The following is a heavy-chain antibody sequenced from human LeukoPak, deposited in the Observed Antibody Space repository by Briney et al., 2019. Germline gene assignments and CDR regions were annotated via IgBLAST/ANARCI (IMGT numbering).Heavy chain of an antibody. CDR3: GRDALVGYFSFYYMDV. Sequence: SETLSLTCTVSGGSISSHYWTWIRQSPVKGLEWMGDISNSGSTSYNPSLKSRVTISIDTSKNQFSLKLSSVTAADTAVYYCGRDALVGYFSFYYMDVWGKGTTVTVSS. CDR1: GGSISSHY. J-gene: IGHJ6*03. D-gene: IGHD2-15*01. V-gene: IGHV4-59*11. CDR2: ISNSGST.